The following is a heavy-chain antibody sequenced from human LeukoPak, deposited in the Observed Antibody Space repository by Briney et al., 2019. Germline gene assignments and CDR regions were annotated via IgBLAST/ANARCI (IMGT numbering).Heavy chain of an antibody. CDR2: ISSSGSII. Sequence: PGGSLRLSCAASALTFRRYELNWVRQAPGKGLEWVSYISSSGSIIYYADSVKGRFTISRDNAKNTLYSQMNSLRAEDTAVYYCARENGANRRALDVWGPGTRVTVSS. CDR1: ALTFRRYE. J-gene: IGHJ3*01. V-gene: IGHV3-48*03. D-gene: IGHD4/OR15-4a*01. CDR3: ARENGANRRALDV.